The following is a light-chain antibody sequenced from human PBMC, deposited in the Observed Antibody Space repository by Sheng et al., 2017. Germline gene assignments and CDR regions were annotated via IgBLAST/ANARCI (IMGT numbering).Light chain of an antibody. CDR3: QQYNSYSWT. CDR1: QSISNW. V-gene: IGKV1-5*03. Sequence: DIQMTQSPSTLSASVGDRVTITCRASQSISNWLAWYQQKPGKAPKLLIYKASSLQSGVPSRFSGSGSGTEFTLTISSLQPDDFATYYCQQYNSYSWTLGPGTKVEIK. CDR2: KAS. J-gene: IGKJ1*01.